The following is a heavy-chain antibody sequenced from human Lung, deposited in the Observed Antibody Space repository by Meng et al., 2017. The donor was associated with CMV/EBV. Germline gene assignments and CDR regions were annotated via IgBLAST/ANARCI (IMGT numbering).Heavy chain of an antibody. CDR3: ATGATLDY. V-gene: IGHV3-21*01. Sequence: ESLKISCAASGFTFSSYRINWVRQAPGKGLEWVASISSTSAYTYYAESVEGRFIISRDNAKSSLYLTMDNLAVEDTAVYYCATGATLDYWGQGTLVTAPQ. D-gene: IGHD3-10*01. J-gene: IGHJ4*02. CDR2: ISSTSAYT. CDR1: GFTFSSYR.